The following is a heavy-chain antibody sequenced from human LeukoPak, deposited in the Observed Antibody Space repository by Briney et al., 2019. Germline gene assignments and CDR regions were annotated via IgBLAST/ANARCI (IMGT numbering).Heavy chain of an antibody. Sequence: GGSLRLSCAASGFTFDDYGMSWVRQAPGKGLEWVSGINWNDGSTGYADSVKGRFTISRDNAKNSLYLQVNSLRAEDTALYYCARNYYYDSSGYYYVEDYYYGMDVWGQGTTVTVSS. CDR3: ARNYYYDSSGYYYVEDYYYGMDV. CDR2: INWNDGST. V-gene: IGHV3-20*04. CDR1: GFTFDDYG. J-gene: IGHJ6*02. D-gene: IGHD3-22*01.